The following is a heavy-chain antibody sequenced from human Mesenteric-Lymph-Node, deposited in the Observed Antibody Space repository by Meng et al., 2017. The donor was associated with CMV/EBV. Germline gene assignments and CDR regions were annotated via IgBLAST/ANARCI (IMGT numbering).Heavy chain of an antibody. CDR2: INPSGGST. Sequence: YTVTSYYMHWVRQAPGQGLEWMGIINPSGGSTSYAQKFQGRVTMTRDTSTSTVYMELSSLRSEDTAVYYCARVAAAGLAYYYYGMDVWGQGTTVTVSS. D-gene: IGHD6-13*01. V-gene: IGHV1-46*01. J-gene: IGHJ6*02. CDR3: ARVAAAGLAYYYYGMDV. CDR1: YTVTSYY.